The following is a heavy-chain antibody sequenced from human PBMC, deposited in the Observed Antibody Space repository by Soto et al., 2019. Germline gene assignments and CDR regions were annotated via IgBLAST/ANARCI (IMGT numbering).Heavy chain of an antibody. V-gene: IGHV4-39*01. CDR2: FYYSGST. J-gene: IGHJ6*02. D-gene: IGHD2-2*01. CDR3: ARLGGYCSSTSCYGYYGMDV. Sequence: PSDTLSLTCTIFSSSISSGPYSWGWIRQPPGKGLEWIGTFYYSGSTNYNPSLESRVTISVDTSKNQFSLKVSSVTAADTAVYYCARLGGYCSSTSCYGYYGMDVWGQGTTVT. CDR1: SSSISSGPYS.